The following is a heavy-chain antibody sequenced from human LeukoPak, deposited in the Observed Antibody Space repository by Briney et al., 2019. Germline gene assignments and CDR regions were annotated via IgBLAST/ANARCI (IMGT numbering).Heavy chain of an antibody. CDR3: ANSGPYYYGSGSYYCFDY. Sequence: ASVKVSCKVSEYTLTELSMHWVRQAPGKGLEWMGGFDPEDGETIYAQKFQGRVPMTEDTSTDTAYMELSSLRSEDTAVYYCANSGPYYYGSGSYYCFDYWGQGTLVTVSS. V-gene: IGHV1-24*01. D-gene: IGHD3-10*01. CDR1: EYTLTELS. J-gene: IGHJ4*02. CDR2: FDPEDGET.